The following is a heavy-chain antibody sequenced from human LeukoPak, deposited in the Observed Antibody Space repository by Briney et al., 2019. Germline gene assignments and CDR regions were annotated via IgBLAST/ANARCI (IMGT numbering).Heavy chain of an antibody. CDR3: AKDDCTGGSCYSVFDY. CDR1: GFTFDDYA. J-gene: IGHJ4*02. CDR2: ISGDGGST. Sequence: QPGGSLRLSCAASGFTFDDYAMHWVRQAPGECLEWVSLISGDGGSTYYADSVKGRFTISRDNSKNSLYLQMNSLRTEDIALYYCAKDDCTGGSCYSVFDYWGQGTLVTVSS. V-gene: IGHV3-43*02. D-gene: IGHD2-15*01.